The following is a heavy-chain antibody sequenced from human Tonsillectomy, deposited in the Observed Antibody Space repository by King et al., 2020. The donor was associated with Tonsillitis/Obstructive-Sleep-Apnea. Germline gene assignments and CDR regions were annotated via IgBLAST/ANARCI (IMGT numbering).Heavy chain of an antibody. V-gene: IGHV3-48*02. Sequence: VQLVESGGGLVQPGGSLRLSCAASGFTFRNYSMNCVRQAPGKGLEGVSYISSSCRTIYYADSVKGRFTISRDNAKNSLYLQMNSLRDEDTAVYYCARGNSGLDSWGQGTLVTVSS. J-gene: IGHJ4*02. CDR1: GFTFRNYS. D-gene: IGHD2/OR15-2a*01. CDR3: ARGNSGLDS. CDR2: ISSSCRTI.